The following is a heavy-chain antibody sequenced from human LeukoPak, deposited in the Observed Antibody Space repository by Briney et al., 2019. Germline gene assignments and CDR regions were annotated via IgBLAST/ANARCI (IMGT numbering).Heavy chain of an antibody. Sequence: ASVKVSCKASGYTFTSCDINWVRQATGQGLEWMGWMNPNSGNTGYAQKFQGRVTMTRNTSITTAYMELSSLRSEDTAVYYCARPFQNGARDFDYWGQGTLVTVSS. CDR3: ARPFQNGARDFDY. CDR1: GYTFTSCD. J-gene: IGHJ4*02. D-gene: IGHD2-8*01. CDR2: MNPNSGNT. V-gene: IGHV1-8*01.